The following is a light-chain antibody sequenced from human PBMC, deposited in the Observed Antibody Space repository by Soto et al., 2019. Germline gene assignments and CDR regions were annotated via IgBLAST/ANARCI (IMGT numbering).Light chain of an antibody. CDR2: DAS. CDR3: QQRSNWPPLNT. CDR1: QTFSSH. Sequence: EIVLTQSPATLSLSPGERATLSCRASQTFSSHLAWYQQKPGQAPRLLIYDASKRATGIPARFSGRGSGTDFTLTISSLEPEDFAVYYCQQRSNWPPLNTFGQGTRVEIK. V-gene: IGKV3-11*01. J-gene: IGKJ5*01.